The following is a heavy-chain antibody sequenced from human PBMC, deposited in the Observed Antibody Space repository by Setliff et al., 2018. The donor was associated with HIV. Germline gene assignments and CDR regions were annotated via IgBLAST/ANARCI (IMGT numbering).Heavy chain of an antibody. V-gene: IGHV3-30*04. Sequence: PGGSLRLSCAASGFSLSYYAMHWVRQAPGKGLEWVAKLLYDGSDDFYSDSVKGRFTISRDNSNNTLLLQMNSLRPEDTAVYYCAREDVMTGYSFDYWGQGTLVTVSS. CDR3: AREDVMTGYSFDY. CDR2: LLYDGSDD. CDR1: GFSLSYYA. J-gene: IGHJ4*02. D-gene: IGHD3-9*01.